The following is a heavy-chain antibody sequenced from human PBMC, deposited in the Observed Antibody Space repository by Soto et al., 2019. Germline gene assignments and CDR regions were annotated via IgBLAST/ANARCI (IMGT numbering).Heavy chain of an antibody. CDR1: GFTCSSYA. CDR2: ISVGSGSI. Sequence: EAHLVESGGGLVQPGRSRRLSCAASGFTCSSYAFNWVRQAPGKGLEWISYISVGSGSIFYADSVKGRFTISRDDAQNSLYLQMNTLRDEDTAIYFCVRDDKWACDIWGQGTTVIVSS. D-gene: IGHD1-26*01. J-gene: IGHJ3*02. CDR3: VRDDKWACDI. V-gene: IGHV3-48*02.